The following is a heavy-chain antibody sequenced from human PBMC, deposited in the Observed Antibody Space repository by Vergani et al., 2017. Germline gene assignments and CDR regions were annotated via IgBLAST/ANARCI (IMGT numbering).Heavy chain of an antibody. Sequence: EVHLEESGGGLVQPGGSLRLSCAASGFTFGAYYMAWIRLAPGKGLDWVARIKRDGTETFYVDSVKGRFTISRDNAKTTLYLQMNSLRDEDRGVYYCARISGGSAPYFHYWGQGTLVTVAS. CDR1: GFTFGAYY. V-gene: IGHV3-7*01. D-gene: IGHD2-15*01. CDR2: IKRDGTET. CDR3: ARISGGSAPYFHY. J-gene: IGHJ1*01.